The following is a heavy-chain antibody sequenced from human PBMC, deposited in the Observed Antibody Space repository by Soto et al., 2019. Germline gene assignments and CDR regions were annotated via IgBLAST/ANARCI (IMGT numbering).Heavy chain of an antibody. Sequence: GGSLRLSCEASGFTFGNYAMTWVRQAPGKGLEWVSTISGSGDRTYYADSVTGRFTISRDNSKNTLYLQMHSLGVEDTAVYFCAKDTVAIRSFYFDSWAQGTLVPVSS. CDR3: AKDTVAIRSFYFDS. J-gene: IGHJ4*02. CDR1: GFTFGNYA. V-gene: IGHV3-23*01. D-gene: IGHD2-21*01. CDR2: ISGSGDRT.